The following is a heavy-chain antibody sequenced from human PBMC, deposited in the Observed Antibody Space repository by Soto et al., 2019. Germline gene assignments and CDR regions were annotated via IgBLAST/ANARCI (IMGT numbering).Heavy chain of an antibody. Sequence: GASVKVSCKASGYTFTSYAMHWVRQAPGQRLEWMGWINAGNGNTKYSQKFQGRVTITRDTSASTAYMELSSLRSEDTAVYYCARDRTALITGTTNGMDVWGQGTTVTGSS. CDR1: GYTFTSYA. CDR2: INAGNGNT. V-gene: IGHV1-3*01. D-gene: IGHD1-20*01. J-gene: IGHJ6*02. CDR3: ARDRTALITGTTNGMDV.